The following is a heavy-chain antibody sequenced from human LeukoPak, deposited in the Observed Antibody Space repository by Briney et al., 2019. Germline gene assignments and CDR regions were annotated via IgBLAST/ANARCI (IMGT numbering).Heavy chain of an antibody. D-gene: IGHD4-23*01. CDR1: GYTFTGYY. CDR3: ARDLYGGTSATFDY. J-gene: IGHJ4*02. CDR2: INPNSGGT. Sequence: ASLKASCKASGYTFTGYYMHWVRPTPGQGLEWMGWINPNSGGTYYAQKFQGRVTMTSDTSISTAYMELSRLRSDNTAVYYCARDLYGGTSATFDYWGQGTLVTVSS. V-gene: IGHV1-2*02.